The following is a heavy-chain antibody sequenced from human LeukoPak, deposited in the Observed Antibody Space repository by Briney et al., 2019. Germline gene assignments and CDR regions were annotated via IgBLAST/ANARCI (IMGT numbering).Heavy chain of an antibody. CDR3: ARAREFYSDSNAYEV. CDR1: GTSITSGSYF. J-gene: IGHJ3*01. V-gene: IGHV4-61*02. CDR2: IYSSGRT. Sequence: SETLSLTCTISGTSITSGSYFWSWIRQPAGNELEWLGLIYSSGRTNYNPSLKSRVTFSVDTSKNQFSLKLRPVTAADTAVYYCARAREFYSDSNAYEVWGQGTRVTVSS. D-gene: IGHD3-22*01.